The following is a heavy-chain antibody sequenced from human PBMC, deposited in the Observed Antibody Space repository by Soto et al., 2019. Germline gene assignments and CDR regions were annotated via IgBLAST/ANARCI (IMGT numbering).Heavy chain of an antibody. D-gene: IGHD1-1*01. Sequence: SDTLSLTCTVSGASISGHYWSWIRKSAGKGLEWIGRIYATGTTDYNPSLKSRVMMSVDTSKKQFSLKLRSVTAADTAVYYCVRDGTKTLRDWFDPWGQGISVTVS. V-gene: IGHV4-4*07. J-gene: IGHJ5*02. CDR3: VRDGTKTLRDWFDP. CDR2: IYATGTT. CDR1: GASISGHY.